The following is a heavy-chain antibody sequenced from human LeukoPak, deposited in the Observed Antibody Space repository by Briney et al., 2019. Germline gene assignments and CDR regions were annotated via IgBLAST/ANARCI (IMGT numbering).Heavy chain of an antibody. CDR3: ATDDYENRGQHY. D-gene: IGHD3-22*01. V-gene: IGHV3-48*01. CDR2: INSNTKKI. Sequence: GGSPRLSCTASGLTISNYNMNWVRQAPGNGLEWISYINSNTKKIYYRDSVKGRFTISRDNAKNSLYLQMNSLRAEDTAVYYCATDDYENRGQHYWGQGTLVTVSS. J-gene: IGHJ4*02. CDR1: GLTISNYN.